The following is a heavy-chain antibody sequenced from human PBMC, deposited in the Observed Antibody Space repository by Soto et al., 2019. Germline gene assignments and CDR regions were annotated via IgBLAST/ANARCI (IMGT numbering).Heavy chain of an antibody. CDR3: GRDSQYSTSWQRFDS. D-gene: IGHD6-13*01. Sequence: QVQLVQSGVEVKKPGASVKVSCKASGYTFTNYAISWVRQAPGRGLVWMGWVNTYNGNPNYAQIFQGRVTMTTDTSTGTAYMELRSPKSDDSAVYYCGRDSQYSTSWQRFDSWGQGTPVTVSS. V-gene: IGHV1-18*01. J-gene: IGHJ4*02. CDR2: VNTYNGNP. CDR1: GYTFTNYA.